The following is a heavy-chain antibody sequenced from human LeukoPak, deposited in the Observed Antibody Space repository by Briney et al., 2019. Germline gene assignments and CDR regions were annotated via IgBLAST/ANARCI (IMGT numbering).Heavy chain of an antibody. J-gene: IGHJ3*02. D-gene: IGHD3-3*01. CDR3: ASIIRLLAFDI. Sequence: SETLSLTCAVSGGSISSTSYLWGWIRQPPGKGLEWIGSIYYSGSTYYNPSLKSRVTISVDTSKSQFSLKLSSVTAADTAVYYCASIIRLLAFDIWGQGTMVTVSS. CDR2: IYYSGST. CDR1: GGSISSTSYL. V-gene: IGHV4-39*07.